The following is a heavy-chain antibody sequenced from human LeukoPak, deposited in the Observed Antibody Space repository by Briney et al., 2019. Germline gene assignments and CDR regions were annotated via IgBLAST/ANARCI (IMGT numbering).Heavy chain of an antibody. D-gene: IGHD2-8*01. J-gene: IGHJ6*02. CDR3: ARPMAGSGGYYYYDMDV. Sequence: GESLKISFKGSGYSFTSYWSSWVRQMPGKGLEWMGSIDPSDSYTNYSPSFQGHVTISADKSISTAYLQWSSLKASDTATYYCARPMAGSGGYYYYDMDVLGQGTTVTVSS. CDR1: GYSFTSYW. CDR2: IDPSDSYT. V-gene: IGHV5-10-1*01.